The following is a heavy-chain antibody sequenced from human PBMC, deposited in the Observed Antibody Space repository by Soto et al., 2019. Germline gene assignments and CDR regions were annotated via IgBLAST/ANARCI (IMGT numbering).Heavy chain of an antibody. CDR3: ARLPSFWSGYSTYYYYGMDV. D-gene: IGHD3-3*01. V-gene: IGHV1-69*13. Sequence: SVKVSCKASGGTFISYAISWVRQAPGQGLEWMGGIIPIFGTANYAQKFQGRVTITADESTSTAYMELSSLRSEDTAVYYCARLPSFWSGYSTYYYYGMDVWGQGTTVTVSS. J-gene: IGHJ6*02. CDR2: IIPIFGTA. CDR1: GGTFISYA.